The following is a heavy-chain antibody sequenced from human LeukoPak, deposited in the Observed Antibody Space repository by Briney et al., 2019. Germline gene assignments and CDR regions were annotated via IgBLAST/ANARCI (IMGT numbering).Heavy chain of an antibody. D-gene: IGHD6-13*01. CDR2: IYHSGST. Sequence: SETLSLTCTVSGGSISSYYWSWIRQPPGKGLEWIGSIYHSGSTYYNPSLKSRVTISVDTSKNQFSLKLSSVTAADTAVYYCARHVSPRGRSSWYVGWFDPWGQGTLVTVSS. CDR1: GGSISSYY. V-gene: IGHV4-59*08. J-gene: IGHJ5*02. CDR3: ARHVSPRGRSSWYVGWFDP.